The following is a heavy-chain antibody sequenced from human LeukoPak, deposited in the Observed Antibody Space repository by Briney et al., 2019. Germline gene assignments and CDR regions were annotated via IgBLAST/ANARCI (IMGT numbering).Heavy chain of an antibody. CDR1: GGSISSYY. CDR3: ARDFCSSTSCSYYFDY. CDR2: IYTSGST. J-gene: IGHJ4*02. D-gene: IGHD2-2*01. Sequence: SETLSLTCTVSGGSISSYYWSWIRQPAGKGLEWIGRIYTSGSTNYNPSLKSRVTMSVDTSKNQFSLKLSSVTAADTAVYYCARDFCSSTSCSYYFDYWGQGTLVIVSS. V-gene: IGHV4-4*07.